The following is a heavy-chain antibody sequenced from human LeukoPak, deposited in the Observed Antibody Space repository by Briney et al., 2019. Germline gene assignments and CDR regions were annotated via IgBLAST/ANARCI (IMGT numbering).Heavy chain of an antibody. V-gene: IGHV1-58*02. CDR1: GFTFTSSA. J-gene: IGHJ4*02. CDR3: AALPLGRFGELFHIDY. Sequence: SVKVSCKASGFTFTSSAMQWVRQARGQRLEWIGWIVVGSGNTNYAQKFQERVTITRDMSTSTAYMERSSLRSEDTAVYYCAALPLGRFGELFHIDYWGQGTLVTVSS. CDR2: IVVGSGNT. D-gene: IGHD3-10*01.